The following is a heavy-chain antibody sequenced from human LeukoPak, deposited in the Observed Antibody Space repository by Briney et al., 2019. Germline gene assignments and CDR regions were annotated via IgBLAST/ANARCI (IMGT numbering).Heavy chain of an antibody. V-gene: IGHV3-30-3*01. CDR2: ISYDGSNK. D-gene: IGHD3-22*01. Sequence: GGSLRLSCAASGFTFSSYAMHWVRQAPGKGLEWTAVISYDGSNKYYADSVKGRFTISRDNSKNTLYLQMNILRAEDTAVYYCARDGYYYDSSGYYPYYFDYWGQGTLVTVSS. CDR3: ARDGYYYDSSGYYPYYFDY. CDR1: GFTFSSYA. J-gene: IGHJ4*02.